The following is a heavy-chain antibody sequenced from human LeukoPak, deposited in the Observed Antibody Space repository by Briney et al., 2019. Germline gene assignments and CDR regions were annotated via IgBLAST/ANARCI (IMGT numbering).Heavy chain of an antibody. D-gene: IGHD5-24*01. J-gene: IGHJ4*02. Sequence: GGSLRLSRAASGFTFSSYSMHWVRQAPGKGLECVAVISNDGGSKYYADSVKGRFTISRDNSKNTLYLQMNSLRADDTAVFYCARDDENGYNSLDYWGQGTLVTVSS. CDR1: GFTFSSYS. V-gene: IGHV3-30-3*01. CDR3: ARDDENGYNSLDY. CDR2: ISNDGGSK.